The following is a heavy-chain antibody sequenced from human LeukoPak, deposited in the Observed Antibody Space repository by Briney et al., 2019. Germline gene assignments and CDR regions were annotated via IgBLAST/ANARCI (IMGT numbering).Heavy chain of an antibody. Sequence: PSETLSLTCTVSGGSISSSSYYWGWIRQPPGKGREWIGSIYYSGSTYYNPSLKSRVTISVDTSKNQFSLKLSSVTAADTAVYYCARRGYDFWSGTQFGYFDYWGQGTLVTVSS. D-gene: IGHD3-3*01. CDR1: GGSISSSSYY. J-gene: IGHJ4*02. V-gene: IGHV4-39*01. CDR3: ARRGYDFWSGTQFGYFDY. CDR2: IYYSGST.